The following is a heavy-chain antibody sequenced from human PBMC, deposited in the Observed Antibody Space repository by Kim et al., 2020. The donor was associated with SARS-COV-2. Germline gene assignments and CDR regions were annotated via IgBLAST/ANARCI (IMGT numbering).Heavy chain of an antibody. CDR2: INTNTGNP. D-gene: IGHD6-19*01. Sequence: ASVKVSCKASGYTFTSYTMSWVRQAPGQGLEWMGWINTNTGNPTYAQGFTGRFVFSSDTSVSTAYLQISSLKAEDTAVYYCARGCRDGCPYWGQGTLVTVSS. J-gene: IGHJ4*02. V-gene: IGHV7-4-1*02. CDR3: ARGCRDGCPY. CDR1: GYTFTSYT.